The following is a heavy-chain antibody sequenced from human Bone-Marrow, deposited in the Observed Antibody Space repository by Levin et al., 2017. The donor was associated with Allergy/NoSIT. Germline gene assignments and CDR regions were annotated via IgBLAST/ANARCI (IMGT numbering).Heavy chain of an antibody. CDR1: GGSVSSGTYY. J-gene: IGHJ4*02. CDR2: IYDSRNT. V-gene: IGHV4-61*01. CDR3: VRSRDGYNPYYFDY. D-gene: IGHD5-24*01. Sequence: SETLSLTCTVSGGSVSSGTYYWSWIRQTPGKGLEWIGYIYDSRNTNYNPSLKSRLSISVDTSKNQFSLKLSSVTAADTAVYYCVRSRDGYNPYYFDYWGQGKLVTVSS.